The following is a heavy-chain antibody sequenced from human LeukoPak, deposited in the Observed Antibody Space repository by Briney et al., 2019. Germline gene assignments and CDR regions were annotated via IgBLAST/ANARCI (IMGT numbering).Heavy chain of an antibody. V-gene: IGHV4-39*07. D-gene: IGHD6-13*01. Sequence: SETLSLTCTVSGGSISSSSYYWGWIRQPPGKGLEWIGSIYYSGSTYYNPSLKSRVTISVDTSKNQFSLKLSSVTAADTAVYYCARVGSSSWAFDYWGQGTLVTVSS. CDR2: IYYSGST. J-gene: IGHJ4*02. CDR1: GGSISSSSYY. CDR3: ARVGSSSWAFDY.